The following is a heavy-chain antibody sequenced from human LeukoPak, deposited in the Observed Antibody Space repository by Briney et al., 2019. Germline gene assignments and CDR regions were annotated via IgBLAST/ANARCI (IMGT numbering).Heavy chain of an antibody. J-gene: IGHJ5*02. CDR1: GFTFSSYA. CDR2: ISGSGGST. Sequence: GGSLRLSCAASGFTFSSYAMSWVRQAPGKGLEWVSAISGSGGSTYYADSVKGRFTISRDNSKNTLYLQMNSLRAEDTAAYYCAKGGYSYGCDDWFDPWGQGTLVTVSS. CDR3: AKGGYSYGCDDWFDP. D-gene: IGHD5-18*01. V-gene: IGHV3-23*01.